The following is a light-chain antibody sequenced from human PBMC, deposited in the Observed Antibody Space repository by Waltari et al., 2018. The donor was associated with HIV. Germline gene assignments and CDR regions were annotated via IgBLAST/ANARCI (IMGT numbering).Light chain of an antibody. CDR1: RPNIGAGYE. Sequence: QSVLTQPPSVSGAPGQRVTISCTGSRPNIGAGYEIHWYQQLPGTAPKIPIYGSGNRPSGVPDRFSGSKSGTSASLAITGLQAEDEADYYCQSYDSSLTGSVFGGGTKLTVL. CDR3: QSYDSSLTGSV. V-gene: IGLV1-40*01. J-gene: IGLJ2*01. CDR2: GSG.